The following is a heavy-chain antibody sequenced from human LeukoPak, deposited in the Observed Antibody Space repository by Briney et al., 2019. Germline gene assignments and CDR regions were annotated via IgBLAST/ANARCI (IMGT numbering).Heavy chain of an antibody. D-gene: IGHD3-10*01. CDR3: ARAPLGIQPFDY. V-gene: IGHV4-61*08. Sequence: SETLSLTCTVSVGSISSGGYYWTWIRQPPGKGLEWIGYIYYSGSTNYNPSLKSRVTISVDTSKNQSSLKLSSVTAADTAVYYCARAPLGIQPFDYWGQGTLVTVSS. J-gene: IGHJ4*02. CDR2: IYYSGST. CDR1: VGSISSGGYY.